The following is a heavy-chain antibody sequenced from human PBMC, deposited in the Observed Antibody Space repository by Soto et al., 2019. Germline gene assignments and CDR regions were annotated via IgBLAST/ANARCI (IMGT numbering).Heavy chain of an antibody. Sequence: PSETLSLTGAVSGDSISGSFWWSWVRQPPGKGLEWIGEIYHAESTVYNPSLKSRVTISVDKSKNQFSLNLDSVTAADTAVYYCARYDFGTFDYWGRGILVTVSS. D-gene: IGHD4-17*01. V-gene: IGHV4-4*02. CDR2: IYHAEST. CDR1: GDSISGSFW. J-gene: IGHJ4*02. CDR3: ARYDFGTFDY.